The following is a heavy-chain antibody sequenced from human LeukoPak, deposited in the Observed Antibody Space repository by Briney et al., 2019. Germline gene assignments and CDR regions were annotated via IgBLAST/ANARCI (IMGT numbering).Heavy chain of an antibody. CDR1: GFTVSSNY. CDR2: IYSGGST. V-gene: IGHV3-53*01. J-gene: IGHJ4*02. CDR3: AKASGWDHFDY. Sequence: GGSLRLSCAASGFTVSSNYMSWVRQAPGKGLEWVSVIYSGGSTYYADSVKGWFTISRDNSKNTLYLQMNSLRAEDTAVYYCAKASGWDHFDYWGQGTLVTVSS. D-gene: IGHD6-19*01.